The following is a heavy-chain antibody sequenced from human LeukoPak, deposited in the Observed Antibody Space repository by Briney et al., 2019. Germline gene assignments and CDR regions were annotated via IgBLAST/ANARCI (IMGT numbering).Heavy chain of an antibody. CDR1: GGSISSYY. CDR3: ARLAGIAAAGTFHY. V-gene: IGHV4-4*07. Sequence: SETLSLTCTVSGGSISSYYWSWIRQPAGKGLEWIGRIYTSGSINYNPSLKSRVTMSVDTSKNQFSLKLSSVTAADTAVYYCARLAGIAAAGTFHYWGQGTLVTVSS. D-gene: IGHD6-13*01. CDR2: IYTSGSI. J-gene: IGHJ4*02.